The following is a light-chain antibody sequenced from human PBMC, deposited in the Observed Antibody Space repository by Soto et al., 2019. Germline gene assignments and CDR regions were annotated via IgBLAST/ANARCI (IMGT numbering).Light chain of an antibody. V-gene: IGKV3-11*01. CDR1: QSVSSY. J-gene: IGKJ3*01. CDR2: DAS. CDR3: QQRSNWPPGFT. Sequence: EIVLTQSPATLSLSPGERPTLSCRASQSVSSYLAWYQQKPGQAPRLLIYDASNRATGIPARFSGSGPGTDFTLTISSLEPEDFAVYYCQQRSNWPPGFTFGPGTKVDIK.